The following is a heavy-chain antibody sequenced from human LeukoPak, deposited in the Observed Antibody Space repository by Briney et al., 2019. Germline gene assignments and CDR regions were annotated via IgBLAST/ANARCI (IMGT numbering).Heavy chain of an antibody. CDR2: ISHDGTNK. Sequence: GRSLRLSCAASGFTFTNAGIHWVRLPAGKGIEWVSFISHDGTNKYYSDSVDGRFIVSRLNSQKTVYLQMNDLRPEDRATYYCASEDVDTGDFWGQGTLVTVSS. V-gene: IGHV3-30*01. CDR1: GFTFTNAG. CDR3: ASEDVDTGDF. J-gene: IGHJ4*02. D-gene: IGHD5-18*01.